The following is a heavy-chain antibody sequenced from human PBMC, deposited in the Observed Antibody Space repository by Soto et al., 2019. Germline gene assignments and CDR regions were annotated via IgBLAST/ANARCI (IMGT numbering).Heavy chain of an antibody. D-gene: IGHD6-13*01. V-gene: IGHV3-23*01. CDR3: ANGPSIAASGDYYYGMDV. J-gene: IGHJ6*02. CDR2: ISGSGGST. Sequence: GGSLRLSCAASGFTFSSYAMSWVRQAPGKGLEWVSAISGSGGSTYYADSVKGRFTISRDNSKNTLYLQMNSLRAEDTAVYYCANGPSIAASGDYYYGMDVWGQGTTVTVSS. CDR1: GFTFSSYA.